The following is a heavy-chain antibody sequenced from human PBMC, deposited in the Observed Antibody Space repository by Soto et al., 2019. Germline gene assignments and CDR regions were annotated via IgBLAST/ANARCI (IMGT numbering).Heavy chain of an antibody. CDR3: ATHLPNY. J-gene: IGHJ4*02. V-gene: IGHV3-74*01. Sequence: EVQLVESGGGLVQPGGSLRLSCAASGFTFSSYWMHWVRQAPGKGLVWVSRINSDGSTTSYADSVKSRFTSSRDNAKNTLYLQLASRRAEDTAVSYCATHLPNYWGQGTLGTVSS. CDR1: GFTFSSYW. CDR2: INSDGSTT.